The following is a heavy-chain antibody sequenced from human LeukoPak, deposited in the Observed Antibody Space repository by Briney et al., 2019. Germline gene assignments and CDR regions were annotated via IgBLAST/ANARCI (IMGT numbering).Heavy chain of an antibody. Sequence: GGSLRLPCAASGFTFDDYAMHWVRQAPGKGLEWVSGISWNSGSIGYADSVKGRFTISRDNAKNSLYLQMNSLRAEDTALYYCAKVSKYCSGGSCYNGMDVWGQGTTVTVSS. V-gene: IGHV3-9*01. CDR3: AKVSKYCSGGSCYNGMDV. D-gene: IGHD2-15*01. CDR2: ISWNSGSI. J-gene: IGHJ6*02. CDR1: GFTFDDYA.